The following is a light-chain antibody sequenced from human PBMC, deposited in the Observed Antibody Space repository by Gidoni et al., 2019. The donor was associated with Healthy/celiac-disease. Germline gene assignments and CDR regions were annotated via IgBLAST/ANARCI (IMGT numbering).Light chain of an antibody. CDR2: GAS. Sequence: EIVLTQSPGTLSLSPGERATLSCRASQSVSSSYLAWHQQQPGQAPRLLIYGASSRATGIPYMFSGSGSATDFTLTISRLEPEDLAVYYCQQYGSSPPGSFGQGTKLEIK. CDR3: QQYGSSPPGS. J-gene: IGKJ2*04. CDR1: QSVSSSY. V-gene: IGKV3-20*01.